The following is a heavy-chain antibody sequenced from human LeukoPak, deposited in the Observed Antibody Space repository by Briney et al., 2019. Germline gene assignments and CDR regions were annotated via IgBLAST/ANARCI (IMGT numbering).Heavy chain of an antibody. Sequence: SQTLSLTCAVSGGSISSGGYSWSWIRQPPGKGLEWIGYIYHSGSTYYNPSLKSRVTISVDTSKNQFSLKLSSVTAADTAVYYCAREPPPRLLWFGECPFDYWGQGTLVTVSS. J-gene: IGHJ4*02. CDR1: GGSISSGGYS. CDR3: AREPPPRLLWFGECPFDY. CDR2: IYHSGST. D-gene: IGHD3-10*01. V-gene: IGHV4-30-2*01.